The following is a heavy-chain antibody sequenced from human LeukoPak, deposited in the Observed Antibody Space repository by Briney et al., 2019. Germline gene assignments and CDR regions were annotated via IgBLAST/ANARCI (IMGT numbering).Heavy chain of an antibody. D-gene: IGHD1-20*01. J-gene: IGHJ5*02. Sequence: GGSLRLSCAASEFSFSTFWMSWVRQAPGKGLEWVSTISDTTYYADSVKGRFTISRDNSRNTLYLQMSRMRTEDTAVYYCAKGQAITGRNFFDPWGQGILVTVSS. CDR3: AKGQAITGRNFFDP. CDR2: ISDTT. CDR1: EFSFSTFW. V-gene: IGHV3-23*01.